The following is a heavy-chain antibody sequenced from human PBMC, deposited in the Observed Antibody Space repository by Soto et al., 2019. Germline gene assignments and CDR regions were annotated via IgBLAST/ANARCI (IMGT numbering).Heavy chain of an antibody. CDR2: HYSGGST. V-gene: IGHV3-53*01. Sequence: GGSLRVSCAISGFSVSSNYLSWVRHAPGKGLEWVSVHYSGGSTYYADSVQGRFTISRDKSNNTLYLQMRRVRAEDTAVYFCARHRHPRGTVGATSPLDPWGQGAQVTVSS. CDR3: ARHRHPRGTVGATSPLDP. J-gene: IGHJ5*02. D-gene: IGHD1-26*01. CDR1: GFSVSSNY.